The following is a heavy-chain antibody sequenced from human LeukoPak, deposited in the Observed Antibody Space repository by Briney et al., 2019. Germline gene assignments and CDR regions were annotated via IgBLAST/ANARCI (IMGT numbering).Heavy chain of an antibody. CDR1: GYTFTGYY. D-gene: IGHD5-18*01. V-gene: IGHV1-2*04. J-gene: IGHJ6*02. CDR2: INPNSGGT. Sequence: ASVKVSCKASGYTFTGYYMHWVRQAPGQGLEWMGWINPNSGGTNYAQKFQGWVTMTRDTSISTAYMELSRLRSDDTAVYYCARAGPTDTAMILNGMDVWGQGTTVTASS. CDR3: ARAGPTDTAMILNGMDV.